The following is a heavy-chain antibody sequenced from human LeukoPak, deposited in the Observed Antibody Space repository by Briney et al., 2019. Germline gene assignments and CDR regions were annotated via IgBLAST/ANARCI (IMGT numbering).Heavy chain of an antibody. CDR2: ISHIGRT. CDR3: ARDLVTVTKGFDI. CDR1: CDSFSSHY. Sequence: SETLSLTCAVSCDSFSSHYWTWIRQSPGTGLEWIGYISHIGRTNYNPSLKSRVTISIDTSKNQFSLKLRSVTAADTAVYYCARDLVTVTKGFDIWGQGTMVSVSS. D-gene: IGHD4-17*01. J-gene: IGHJ3*02. V-gene: IGHV4-59*11.